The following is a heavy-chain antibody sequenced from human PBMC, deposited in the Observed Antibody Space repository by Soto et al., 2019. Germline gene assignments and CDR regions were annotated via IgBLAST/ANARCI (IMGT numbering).Heavy chain of an antibody. J-gene: IGHJ5*02. CDR3: ARGLGP. CDR1: GGSMSSGGYF. CDR2: IYHSGST. V-gene: IGHV4-30-2*01. Sequence: SETLSLTCAVSGGSMSSGGYFWSWIRQPPGKGLEWIGYIYHSGSTYYNPSLKSRVTISVDRSKNQFSLKLNSVTAADTAVYYCARGLGPWAQGTLVTVSS. D-gene: IGHD3-10*01.